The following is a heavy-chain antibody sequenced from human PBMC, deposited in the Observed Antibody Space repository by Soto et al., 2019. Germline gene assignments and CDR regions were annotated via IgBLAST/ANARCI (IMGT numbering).Heavy chain of an antibody. J-gene: IGHJ4*02. V-gene: IGHV3-48*01. CDR2: IHMTHNVI. CDR3: VSDADGDLDFAY. Sequence: EVQLVESGGGLVQPGGSLRLSCAASGFNFPTYAMNWVRQAPGKGLEWLSFIHMTHNVIFYADSVRGRFTISRDNAKDSLYLQMNSLRVEDTAVYYCVSDADGDLDFAYWGQGHRVTVSS. D-gene: IGHD4-17*01. CDR1: GFNFPTYA.